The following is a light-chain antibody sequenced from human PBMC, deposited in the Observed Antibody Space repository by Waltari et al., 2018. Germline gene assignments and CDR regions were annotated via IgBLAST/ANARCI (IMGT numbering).Light chain of an antibody. V-gene: IGKV3-11*01. J-gene: IGKJ4*01. CDR1: QSVSSY. CDR3: QQRVNWPLT. CDR2: DAS. Sequence: EIVLTQSPATLSLSPGERATLSCRASQSVSSYLVWYQQKPGQAPRLLIYDASNRATGIPARFSGSGSGTDFTLTISSLEPEDFAVYYCQQRVNWPLTFGGGTNVEI.